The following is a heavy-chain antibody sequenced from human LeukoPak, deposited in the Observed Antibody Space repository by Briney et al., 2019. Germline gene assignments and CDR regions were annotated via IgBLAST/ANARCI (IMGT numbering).Heavy chain of an antibody. J-gene: IGHJ4*02. CDR3: ARSLGYCSSTSCYGGYYFDY. CDR2: INPSGGST. D-gene: IGHD2-2*01. Sequence: ASVKVSCKASGYTFTSYYMHWVRQAPGQGLEWMGIINPSGGSTNYAQKFQGRLTITADESTSTAYMELSSLRSEDTAVYYCARSLGYCSSTSCYGGYYFDYWGQGTLVTVSS. CDR1: GYTFTSYY. V-gene: IGHV1-46*01.